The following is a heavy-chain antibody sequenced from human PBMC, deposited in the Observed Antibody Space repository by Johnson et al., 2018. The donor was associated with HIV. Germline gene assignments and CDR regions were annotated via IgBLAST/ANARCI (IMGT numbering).Heavy chain of an antibody. J-gene: IGHJ3*01. Sequence: VQLVESGGGLVQPGGSLRLSCAASGFTFSSYWMHWVRQAPGKGLVWVSRIYSGGGTYYVDSVKGRFTISRDNSKNTLFLQMDSLRADDTAVYYCAREGVSGSYYDAFDLWGQGTMVTVSS. V-gene: IGHV3-74*01. CDR3: AREGVSGSYYDAFDL. CDR1: GFTFSSYW. CDR2: IYSGGGT. D-gene: IGHD1-26*01.